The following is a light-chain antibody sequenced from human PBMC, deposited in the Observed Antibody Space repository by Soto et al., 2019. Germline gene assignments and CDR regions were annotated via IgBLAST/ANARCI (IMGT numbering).Light chain of an antibody. Sequence: DIQMTQSPSTLSASVGDRVTITCRASQSIGSWLAWYQQKPGKAPKVLIYKASSLESGVPSRFSGSGFGTEFTLTISSLQPDDFATYYCQQYNSYWTFGQGTKVEIK. CDR1: QSIGSW. J-gene: IGKJ1*01. CDR2: KAS. CDR3: QQYNSYWT. V-gene: IGKV1-5*03.